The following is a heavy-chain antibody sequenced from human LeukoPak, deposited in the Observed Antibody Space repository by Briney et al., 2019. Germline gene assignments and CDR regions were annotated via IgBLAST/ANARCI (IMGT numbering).Heavy chain of an antibody. Sequence: PRGSLRLSCAASGFTFSTYWMHWVRQAPGKGLVWISRINRDGSGITYADSVKGRFTISRDNAKSILYLQMNSLRAEDTAVYYCANTGYNYEFDYWGQGTLATVSS. J-gene: IGHJ4*02. CDR1: GFTFSTYW. CDR2: INRDGSGI. V-gene: IGHV3-74*01. CDR3: ANTGYNYEFDY. D-gene: IGHD5-18*01.